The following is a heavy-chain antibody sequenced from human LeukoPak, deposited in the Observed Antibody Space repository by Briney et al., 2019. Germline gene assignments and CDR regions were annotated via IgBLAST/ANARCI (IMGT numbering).Heavy chain of an antibody. D-gene: IGHD6-19*01. CDR1: GFTVSSNF. CDR2: IYSDGNT. Sequence: GGSLRLSCAASGFTVSSNFMSWVRQPPGKGLEWVSLIYSDGNTHYADSVKGRFTISRDNSKNTLYLQMNSLRAEDTAVYYCAMTSSSGWYLVYWGQGTLVTVSS. V-gene: IGHV3-66*01. J-gene: IGHJ4*02. CDR3: AMTSSSGWYLVY.